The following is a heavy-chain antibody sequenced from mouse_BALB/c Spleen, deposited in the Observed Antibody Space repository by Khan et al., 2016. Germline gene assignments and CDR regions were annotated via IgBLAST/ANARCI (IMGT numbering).Heavy chain of an antibody. V-gene: IGHV3-2*02. Sequence: EVQLQESGPGLVKPSQSLSLTCTVTGFSITSDYVWYWSRQPPGNKQEWMGNISYSGSTSYNPSLKSRITITRDTTKNKFFLQLNIVTTEDTATYYCARDWGMCGSYAMHCWGRENSVTVSS. J-gene: IGHJ4*01. D-gene: IGHD2-10*02. CDR3: ARDWGMCGSYAMHC. CDR1: GFSITSDYV. CDR2: ISYSGST.